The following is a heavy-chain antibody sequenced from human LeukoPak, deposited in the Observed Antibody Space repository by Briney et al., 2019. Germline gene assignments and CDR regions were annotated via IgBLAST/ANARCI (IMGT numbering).Heavy chain of an antibody. CDR1: GYTLTELS. CDR3: VTGSLTIFTYPLDY. CDR2: FDPEDGET. J-gene: IGHJ4*02. Sequence: ASVKVSCKVSGYTLTELSMHWVRQAPGKGLEWMGGFDPEDGETIYAQKFQGRVTMAEDTSTDTAYMELSSLRSEDTAVYYCVTGSLTIFTYPLDYWGQGTLVTVSS. V-gene: IGHV1-24*01. D-gene: IGHD3-9*01.